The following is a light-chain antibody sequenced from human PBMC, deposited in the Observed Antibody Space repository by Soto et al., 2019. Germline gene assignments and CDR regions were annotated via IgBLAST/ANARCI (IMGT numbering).Light chain of an antibody. CDR2: GNI. J-gene: IGLJ1*01. CDR1: SSKIRAGYD. V-gene: IGLV1-40*01. Sequence: QSVLTQPPSVSGAPGQRVTISCTGSSSKIRAGYDVHWYQQLPGTAPKVLIYGNINRPSGVPDRFSGSKPGTSVSLAITGLQAEDEAHYYCQSYDSSLSGFYVFGTGTKVTVL. CDR3: QSYDSSLSGFYV.